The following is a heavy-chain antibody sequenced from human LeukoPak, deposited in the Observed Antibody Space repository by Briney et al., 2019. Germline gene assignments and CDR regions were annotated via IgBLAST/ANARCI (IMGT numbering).Heavy chain of an antibody. CDR3: ANDSSPDY. V-gene: IGHV3-23*01. CDR1: GITFSSYA. J-gene: IGHJ4*02. CDR2: ISAGSDST. Sequence: GGSLRLSCAASGITFSSYAMSWVRQAPGKGLEWVSSISAGSDSTDYADSVKGRFTISRDNSKNTIYLQMNSLRAEDTALYYCANDSSPDYWGQGTLVTVSS.